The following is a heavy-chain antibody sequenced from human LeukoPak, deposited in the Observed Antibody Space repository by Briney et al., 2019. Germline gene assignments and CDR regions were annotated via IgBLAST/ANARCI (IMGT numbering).Heavy chain of an antibody. J-gene: IGHJ4*02. D-gene: IGHD5-18*01. V-gene: IGHV3-23*01. Sequence: GGSLRLSCAASGFTFSNYAMSWVRQAPGEGLEWVSAISGSGGSTYYADSVKGRFTISRDNSKNTLYLQMNSLRAEDTAVYYCAKSFSYGPEFFDYWGQGTLVTVSS. CDR3: AKSFSYGPEFFDY. CDR1: GFTFSNYA. CDR2: ISGSGGST.